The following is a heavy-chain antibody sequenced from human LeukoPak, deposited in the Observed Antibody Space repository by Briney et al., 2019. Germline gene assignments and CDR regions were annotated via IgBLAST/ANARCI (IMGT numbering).Heavy chain of an antibody. CDR2: IHSSGST. J-gene: IGHJ5*02. D-gene: IGHD2-15*01. CDR1: GGSISDYY. Sequence: PSETLSLTCTVSGGSISDYYWSWLRQPPGKGLEWIGYIHSSGSTNYDLSLKSRVTISLDTSKNQFSLKLTSVTAADTAVYYCARLNRGSAGSCYLSGQCWFDPWGQGTLVTVSS. V-gene: IGHV4-4*09. CDR3: ARLNRGSAGSCYLSGQCWFDP.